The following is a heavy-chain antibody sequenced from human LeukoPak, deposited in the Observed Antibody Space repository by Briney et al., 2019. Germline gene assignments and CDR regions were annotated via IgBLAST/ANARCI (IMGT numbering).Heavy chain of an antibody. CDR3: ARVGVVVPAATIDAFDI. D-gene: IGHD2-2*01. CDR2: IWYDGSNK. Sequence: PGGSLRLSCAASGFTFSSHSMNWVRQAPGKGLEWVAVIWYDGSNKYYADSVKGRFTISRDNSKNTLYLQMNSLRAEDTAVYYCARVGVVVPAATIDAFDIWGQGTMVTVSS. CDR1: GFTFSSHS. V-gene: IGHV3-33*08. J-gene: IGHJ3*02.